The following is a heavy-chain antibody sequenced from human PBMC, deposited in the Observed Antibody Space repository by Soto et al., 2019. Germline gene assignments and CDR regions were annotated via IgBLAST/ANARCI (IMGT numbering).Heavy chain of an antibody. CDR2: ISYDGSNK. J-gene: IGHJ5*02. CDR1: GFTFSSYG. CDR3: ARGYTGYCSGGTCYWFDP. Sequence: PGGSLRLSCAASGFTFSSYGMHWVRQAPGKGLEWVAVISYDGSNKYYADSVKGRFTISRDNAKKSLYLQMNSLRAEDTAVYYCARGYTGYCSGGTCYWFDPWGQGTLVTVSS. D-gene: IGHD2-15*01. V-gene: IGHV3-30*03.